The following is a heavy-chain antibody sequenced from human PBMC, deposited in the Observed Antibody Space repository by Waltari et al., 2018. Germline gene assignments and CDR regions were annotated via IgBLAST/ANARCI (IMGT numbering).Heavy chain of an antibody. D-gene: IGHD3-3*01. CDR1: GGSISSGDYY. Sequence: QVQLRESGPGLVKPSQTLSLTCTVSGGSISSGDYYWSWIRQPPGKGLEWIGYIYYSGSTYYNPSLKSRVTISVDTSKNQFSLKLSSVTAADTAVYYCARARGLNDFWSGYPYYFDYWGQGTLVTVSS. CDR2: IYYSGST. J-gene: IGHJ4*02. V-gene: IGHV4-30-4*08. CDR3: ARARGLNDFWSGYPYYFDY.